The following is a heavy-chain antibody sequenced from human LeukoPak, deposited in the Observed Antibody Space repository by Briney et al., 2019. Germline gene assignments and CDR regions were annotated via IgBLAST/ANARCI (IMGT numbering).Heavy chain of an antibody. CDR1: GGSISSHY. J-gene: IGHJ5*02. CDR2: IYYSGST. CDR3: ARLSYNWFDP. Sequence: PSETLSLTCTVSGGSISSHYWSWIRQPPGKGLEWIGDIYYSGSTNYNPSLKSRVTISVDTSKNQFSLKLSSVTAADTAVYYCARLSYNWFDPWGQGTLVTVSS. V-gene: IGHV4-59*08.